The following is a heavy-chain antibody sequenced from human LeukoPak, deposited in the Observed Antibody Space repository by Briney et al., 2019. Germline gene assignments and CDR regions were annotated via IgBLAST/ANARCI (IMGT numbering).Heavy chain of an antibody. V-gene: IGHV3-23*01. J-gene: IGHJ6*02. D-gene: IGHD2-15*01. Sequence: GGSLRLSCAASGFTFSSYAMSWVRQAPGKGLEWVSAISGSGGSTYYADSVKGRFTISRDNSKNTLYLQMNSLRAEDTAVYYCASVPDRVVVAAIYHYGMDVWGQGTTVTVSS. CDR3: ASVPDRVVVAAIYHYGMDV. CDR1: GFTFSSYA. CDR2: ISGSGGST.